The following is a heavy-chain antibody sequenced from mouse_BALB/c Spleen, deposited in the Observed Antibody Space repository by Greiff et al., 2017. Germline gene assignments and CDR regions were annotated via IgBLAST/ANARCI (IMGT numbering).Heavy chain of an antibody. V-gene: IGHV5-4*02. D-gene: IGHD2-2*01. CDR3: ARSYGSRAMDY. Sequence: EVKLMESGGGLVKPGGSLKLSCAASGFTFSDYYMYWVRQTPEKRLEWVATISDGGSYTYYPDSVKGRFTISRDNAKNNLYLQMSSLKSEDTAMYYCARSYGSRAMDYWGQGTSVTVSS. CDR2: ISDGGSYT. J-gene: IGHJ4*01. CDR1: GFTFSDYY.